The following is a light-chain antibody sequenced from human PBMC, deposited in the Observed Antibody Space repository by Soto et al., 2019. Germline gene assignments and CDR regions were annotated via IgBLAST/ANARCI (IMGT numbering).Light chain of an antibody. V-gene: IGKV3-15*01. CDR2: GAS. CDR3: QKYNNWPPLT. Sequence: EIVMTQSPATLSVSPGERATLSCRASQSVSSNLAWYQQKPGQAPRLLIYGASTRATGIPARFSGSGSGTEFTLTISSLQSEDVAVYYCQKYNNWPPLTFGGGNKVEIK. J-gene: IGKJ4*01. CDR1: QSVSSN.